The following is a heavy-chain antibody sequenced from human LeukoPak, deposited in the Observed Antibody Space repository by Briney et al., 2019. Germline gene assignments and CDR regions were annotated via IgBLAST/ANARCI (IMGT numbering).Heavy chain of an antibody. V-gene: IGHV4-4*08. CDR1: GGSIFGHY. D-gene: IGHD3-22*01. CDR2: IYSNGIT. Sequence: SETLSLTCTVSGGSIFGHYFNWIRQAPGKGLEWIGYIYSNGITSYNPSLRSRGTMSIATSRSQFSLRLTSVTAADTAIYYFARRAYYDTSGYSPASGYFDLWGRGTLVTVSS. CDR3: ARRAYYDTSGYSPASGYFDL. J-gene: IGHJ2*01.